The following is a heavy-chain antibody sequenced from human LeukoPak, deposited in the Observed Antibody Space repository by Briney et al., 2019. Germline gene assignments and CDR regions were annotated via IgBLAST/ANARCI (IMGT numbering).Heavy chain of an antibody. CDR2: ISSGSSAI. J-gene: IGHJ4*02. CDR3: ARGHTAVTRHFDF. D-gene: IGHD4-17*01. CDR1: GFTFTTYS. V-gene: IGHV3-21*01. Sequence: GGSLRLSCEASGFTFTTYSMTWVRQAPGRGLEWVSIISSGSSAIFSADALKGRFTISRDDAENLLYLDMNSLRAEDTAVYYCARGHTAVTRHFDFWGQGTLVTVSS.